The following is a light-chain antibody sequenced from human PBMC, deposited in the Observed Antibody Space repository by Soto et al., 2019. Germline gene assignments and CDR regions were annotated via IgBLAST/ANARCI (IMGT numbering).Light chain of an antibody. CDR2: EGS. CDR1: SSDVGSYNL. CDR3: CSYARGSTYV. J-gene: IGLJ1*01. Sequence: QSVLTQPASVSGSPGQSITISCTGTSSDVGSYNLVSWYQQHPGKVPQLMIYEGSKRPSGVANRFSGSKSGNTASLTISGLQAEDEADYYCCSYARGSTYVCGTGTKLTVL. V-gene: IGLV2-23*01.